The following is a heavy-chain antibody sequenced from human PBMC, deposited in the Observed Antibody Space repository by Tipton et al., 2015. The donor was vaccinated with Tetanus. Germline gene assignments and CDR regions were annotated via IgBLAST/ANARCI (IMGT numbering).Heavy chain of an antibody. CDR1: GGSSSNYY. CDR2: ISHSGST. D-gene: IGHD4-17*01. CDR3: ARSRPGAMTTVTTFEY. Sequence: TLSLTCSFFGGSSSNYYWSWIRQPPGKGLEWIGEISHSGSTSYNVSLKSRVSISADRPKNQFSLRLSSVTAADTAVYYCARSRPGAMTTVTTFEYWGQGTLVTVSS. J-gene: IGHJ4*02. V-gene: IGHV4-34*01.